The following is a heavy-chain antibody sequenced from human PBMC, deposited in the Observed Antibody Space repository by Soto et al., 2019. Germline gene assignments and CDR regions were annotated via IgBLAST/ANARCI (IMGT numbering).Heavy chain of an antibody. Sequence: QVQLVQSGAEVKKPGASVKVSCKASGYTFTSYGISWVRQAPGQGLEWMGWISAYNGNTNYAQKLQGRVPXTXDXXTSTAYMGLRSRRSDDTAVYYCARANGSGYYSGDYWGQGTLVTVSS. J-gene: IGHJ4*02. V-gene: IGHV1-18*01. CDR1: GYTFTSYG. CDR2: ISAYNGNT. CDR3: ARANGSGYYSGDY. D-gene: IGHD3-22*01.